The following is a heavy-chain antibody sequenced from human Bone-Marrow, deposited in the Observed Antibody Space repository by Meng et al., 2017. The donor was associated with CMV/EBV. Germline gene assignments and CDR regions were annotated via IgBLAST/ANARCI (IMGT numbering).Heavy chain of an antibody. CDR1: GGSIRSRNNY. CDR2: LYYGGNT. V-gene: IGHV4-39*07. Sequence: SETLSLTCTVSGGSIRSRNNYWAWIRQAPGKGLEWIGSLYYGGNTFYNPSLKSRVTISVDTSKNQFSLKLSSVTAADTAVYYCAREYKRIRSGWDYWAQGTLVTVPS. D-gene: IGHD6-19*01. CDR3: AREYKRIRSGWDY. J-gene: IGHJ4*02.